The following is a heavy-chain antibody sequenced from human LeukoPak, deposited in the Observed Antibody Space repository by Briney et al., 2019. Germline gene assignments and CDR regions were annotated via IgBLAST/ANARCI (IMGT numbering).Heavy chain of an antibody. CDR2: INTYNGNT. V-gene: IGHV1-18*04. J-gene: IGHJ5*02. CDR1: GYTFTNYG. Sequence: GASVKVPCKASGYTFTNYGISWVRQAPGQGLEWMGWINTYNGNTNYAQKFQGRVTMTTDTSTSTAYMELRSLRSDDTAVYYCARNSPRDVAGRQFLPGVLSLLSQCDNCFDPWGQGTLVSVSS. D-gene: IGHD7-27*01. CDR3: ARNSPRDVAGRQFLPGVLSLLSQCDNCFDP.